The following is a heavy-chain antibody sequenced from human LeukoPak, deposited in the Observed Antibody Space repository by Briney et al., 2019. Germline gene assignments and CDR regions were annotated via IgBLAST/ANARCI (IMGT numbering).Heavy chain of an antibody. J-gene: IGHJ4*02. Sequence: SGTLSLTCAVSGGSFSGYYWSWIRQPPGKGLEWIGEVNHSGTTNYNPSLKSRVTISVDKSKKQFSLKLTTVTAADTAVYYCARTPQGDDYGNYVADYWGQGTQVTVSS. D-gene: IGHD4-11*01. CDR1: GGSFSGYY. CDR2: VNHSGTT. V-gene: IGHV4-34*01. CDR3: ARTPQGDDYGNYVADY.